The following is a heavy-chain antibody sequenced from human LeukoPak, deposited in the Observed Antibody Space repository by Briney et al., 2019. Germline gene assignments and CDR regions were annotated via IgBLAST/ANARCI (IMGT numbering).Heavy chain of an antibody. CDR2: ISYDGSNK. V-gene: IGHV3-30-3*01. J-gene: IGHJ4*02. CDR3: AREDYGLDY. Sequence: PGGPLRLSCAASGFTFSSYAMHWVRQAPGKGLEWVAVISYDGSNKYYADSVKGRFTISRDNSKNTLYLQMNSLRAEDTAVYYCAREDYGLDYWGQGTLVTVSS. CDR1: GFTFSSYA. D-gene: IGHD4-17*01.